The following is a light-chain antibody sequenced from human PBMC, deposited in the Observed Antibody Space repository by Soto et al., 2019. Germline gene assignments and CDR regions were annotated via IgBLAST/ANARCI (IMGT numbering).Light chain of an antibody. CDR3: QEHNSYIPT. CDR1: QSVSRK. V-gene: IGKV3D-15*01. CDR2: GES. J-gene: IGKJ1*01. Sequence: ELVMTQPPATLSLSPGDRATLSCRASQSVSRKLVWYRQKTGQAPRILIYGESTRATGIPERFSGSGSGTELNLAIDRLQPDDFATYYCQEHNSYIPTCGPGTQVDIK.